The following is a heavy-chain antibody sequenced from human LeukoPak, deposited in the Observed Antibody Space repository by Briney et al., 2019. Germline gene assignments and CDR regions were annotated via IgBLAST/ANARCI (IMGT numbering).Heavy chain of an antibody. CDR2: INSDGRTT. V-gene: IGHV3-74*03. CDR1: GFTFSSYW. D-gene: IGHD3-22*01. J-gene: IGHJ3*02. CDR3: AREGRGGYNAFDI. Sequence: GGSLRLSCAASGFTFSSYWMHWVRQAPGKGLVWVSRINSDGRTTTYADSVRGRFTITRDNAKNTLYLQMNSLRAEDTAVYYCAREGRGGYNAFDIWGQGTMVTVSS.